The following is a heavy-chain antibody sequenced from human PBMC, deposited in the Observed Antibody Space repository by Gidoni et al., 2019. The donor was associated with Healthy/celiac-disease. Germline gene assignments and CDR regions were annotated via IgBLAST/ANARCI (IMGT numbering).Heavy chain of an antibody. CDR1: GGTFSSYA. D-gene: IGHD2-2*01. Sequence: EVKKPGSSVKVSCKASGGTFSSYAISWVRQAPGQGLEWMGGIIPIFGTANYAQKFQGRVTITADEYTSTAYMELSSLRSEDTAVYYCARGVVVVPAASPGYYYYMDVWGKGTTVTVSS. J-gene: IGHJ6*03. CDR3: ARGVVVVPAASPGYYYYMDV. CDR2: IIPIFGTA. V-gene: IGHV1-69*01.